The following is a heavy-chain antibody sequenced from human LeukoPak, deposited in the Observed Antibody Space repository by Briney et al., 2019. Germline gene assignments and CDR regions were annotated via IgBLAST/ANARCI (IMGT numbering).Heavy chain of an antibody. CDR2: IYYCGNT. Sequence: SDTLSLTCTVSGGSISSSNYYWGWIRQPPGKGLEWIGYIYYCGNTDSHPSLKIRVTISVDTSMNQFSLKLSSVTAADTAVYYCARTYCSGGSCHFDYWGQGTLVTVSS. V-gene: IGHV4-61*05. CDR1: GGSISSSNYY. D-gene: IGHD2-15*01. CDR3: ARTYCSGGSCHFDY. J-gene: IGHJ4*02.